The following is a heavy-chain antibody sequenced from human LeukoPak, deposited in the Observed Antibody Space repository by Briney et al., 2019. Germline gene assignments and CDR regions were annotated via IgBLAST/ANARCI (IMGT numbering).Heavy chain of an antibody. CDR1: GFTFSSYA. V-gene: IGHV3-23*01. CDR3: AKDTIRNYCTSTSCYVVY. Sequence: GGSLRLSCAASGFTFSSYAMSWVRQAPGKGLEWVSAISGSGGSTYYADSVKGRFTISRDNSKSTLYLQMNSLRAEDTAVYYCAKDTIRNYCTSTSCYVVYWGQGTLVTVPS. D-gene: IGHD2-2*01. J-gene: IGHJ4*02. CDR2: ISGSGGST.